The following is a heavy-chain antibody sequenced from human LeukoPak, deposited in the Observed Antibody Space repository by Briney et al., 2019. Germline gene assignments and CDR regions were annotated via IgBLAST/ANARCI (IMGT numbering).Heavy chain of an antibody. D-gene: IGHD3-3*01. Sequence: GGSLRLSCAASEFSVGSNYMTWVRQAPGKGLEWVSLIYSGGSTYYAGSVKGRFTISRDNSKNTLYLQMNSLRAEDTAVYYCARDGTDYDFWSGYYYYYYMDVWGKGTTVTVSS. CDR2: IYSGGST. V-gene: IGHV3-66*01. CDR3: ARDGTDYDFWSGYYYYYYMDV. CDR1: EFSVGSNY. J-gene: IGHJ6*03.